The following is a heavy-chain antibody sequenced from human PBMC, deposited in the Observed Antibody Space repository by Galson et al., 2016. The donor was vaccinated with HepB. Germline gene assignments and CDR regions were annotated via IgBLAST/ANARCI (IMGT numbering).Heavy chain of an antibody. CDR1: GGSINSSDW. CDR3: ARVTLGPTRAKFDS. CDR2: IYETGTA. V-gene: IGHV4-4*02. J-gene: IGHJ4*02. D-gene: IGHD1-26*01. Sequence: ETLSLTCAVSGGSINSSDWWSWVRQVPGKGLEWIGEIYETGTANHNPSPTRRLTMSVDKSKNQFSLNLSDVTAADTAIYYCARVTLGPTRAKFDSWGQGTLVTVSS.